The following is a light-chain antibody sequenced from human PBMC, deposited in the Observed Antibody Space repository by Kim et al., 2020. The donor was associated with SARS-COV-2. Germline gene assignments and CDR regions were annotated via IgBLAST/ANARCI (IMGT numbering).Light chain of an antibody. CDR1: ESVRSTF. V-gene: IGKV3-20*01. Sequence: LAPGDQAILSCRASESVRSTFLAWYQQKPGQPPRLLMYDTSSRATGIPDRFSGSGSGTDLTLTVSRLEPEDCAVYYCQQYGSAPLTFGGGTKLEI. CDR3: QQYGSAPLT. J-gene: IGKJ4*01. CDR2: DTS.